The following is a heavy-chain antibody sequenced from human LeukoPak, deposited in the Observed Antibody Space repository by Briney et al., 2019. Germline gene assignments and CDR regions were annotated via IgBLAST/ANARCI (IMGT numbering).Heavy chain of an antibody. Sequence: PGGSLRLSCAASGFTFSSYSMSWVRQAPGKGLEWVGRIKSKTDGGTTDYAAPVKGRFTISRDDSKNTLYLQMNSLKTEDTAVYYCTTDGTNPNRNNSVDYWGQGTLVTVSS. CDR1: GFTFSSYS. V-gene: IGHV3-15*01. J-gene: IGHJ4*02. CDR3: TTDGTNPNRNNSVDY. CDR2: IKSKTDGGTT. D-gene: IGHD4-23*01.